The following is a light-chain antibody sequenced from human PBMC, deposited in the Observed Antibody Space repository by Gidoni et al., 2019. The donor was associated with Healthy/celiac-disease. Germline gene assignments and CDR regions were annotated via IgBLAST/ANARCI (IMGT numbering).Light chain of an antibody. CDR3: MQALQTPNT. V-gene: IGKV2-28*01. CDR2: LGS. Sequence: IVINQSPLSLPVTPGEPASISCRSSQSPLHSNGYNYLDWYLQKPGQSPQLLIYLGSNRASGVPDRFSGSGSGTDFTLKISRVEAEDVGVYYCMQALQTPNTFGQGTRLEIK. CDR1: QSPLHSNGYNY. J-gene: IGKJ5*01.